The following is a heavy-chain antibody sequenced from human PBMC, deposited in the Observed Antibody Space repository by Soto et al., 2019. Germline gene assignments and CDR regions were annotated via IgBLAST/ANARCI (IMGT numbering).Heavy chain of an antibody. CDR2: ISNNGNIK. J-gene: IGHJ4*02. CDR1: GFTFGDYY. D-gene: IGHD3-22*01. V-gene: IGHV3-11*01. Sequence: GGSLRLSCVASGFTFGDYYMSWIRQAPGKGLEWVSYISNNGNIKIYADSVKGRFTVSRDNVKNSLYLQMNSLRADDTAVYYCARDYYDISGYPFYDYWGPGTLVTVSS. CDR3: ARDYYDISGYPFYDY.